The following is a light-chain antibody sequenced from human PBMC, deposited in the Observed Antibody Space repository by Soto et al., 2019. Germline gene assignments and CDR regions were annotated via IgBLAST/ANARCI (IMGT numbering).Light chain of an antibody. V-gene: IGKV3-20*01. J-gene: IGKJ5*01. CDR1: QSVAYPY. CDR2: GAS. CDR3: QQYGNSPQIT. Sequence: EIVLTQSPATLSLSPGERATLSCRASQSVAYPYLAWFQQKPGQAPRLLIYGASNRATGIPDRFSGSGSGTDFTLTISRLEPEDFAVYYCQQYGNSPQITFGQGTRLEIK.